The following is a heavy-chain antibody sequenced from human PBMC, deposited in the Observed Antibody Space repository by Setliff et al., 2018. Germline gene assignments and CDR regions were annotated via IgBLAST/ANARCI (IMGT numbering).Heavy chain of an antibody. J-gene: IGHJ6*03. CDR1: GASVSSRSYY. Sequence: PSETLSLTCTVSGASVSSRSYYWGWIRQPPGKGLEWIGSMHYSGRAYYSSSLKSRVTISLDTSMNQFSLKLSSVTAADTAVYYCARATSGWYSAYYYYMDVWGKGTTVTVSS. V-gene: IGHV4-39*07. CDR2: MHYSGRA. D-gene: IGHD6-19*01. CDR3: ARATSGWYSAYYYYMDV.